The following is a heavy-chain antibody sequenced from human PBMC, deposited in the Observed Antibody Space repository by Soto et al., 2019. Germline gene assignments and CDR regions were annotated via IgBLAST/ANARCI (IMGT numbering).Heavy chain of an antibody. CDR2: VLPISGTA. CDR3: ARGWNDFPH. D-gene: IGHD1-1*01. V-gene: IGHV1-69*01. J-gene: IGHJ1*01. Sequence: QVQLVQSGAEVRRPGSSVKVSCKASGGTFSSFVFSWVRQAPGQGLECMGGVLPISGTANYAQKFQGRVTITADESTSTVYLELSSLRSEDTAVYYCARGWNDFPHWGQGTLVTVTS. CDR1: GGTFSSFV.